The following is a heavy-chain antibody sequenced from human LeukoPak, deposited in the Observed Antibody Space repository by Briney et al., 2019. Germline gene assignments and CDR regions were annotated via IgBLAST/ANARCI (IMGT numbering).Heavy chain of an antibody. CDR3: ARKTIWFGDRWFDP. Sequence: SGTLSLTCAVSGGSISSSNWWSWIRQPPGKGLEWIGEIYHSGSTNYNPSLKSRVTISVDKSKTQFSLKLSSVTAADTAVYYCARKTIWFGDRWFDPWGQGTLVTVSS. D-gene: IGHD3-10*01. CDR1: GGSISSSNW. J-gene: IGHJ5*02. V-gene: IGHV4-4*02. CDR2: IYHSGST.